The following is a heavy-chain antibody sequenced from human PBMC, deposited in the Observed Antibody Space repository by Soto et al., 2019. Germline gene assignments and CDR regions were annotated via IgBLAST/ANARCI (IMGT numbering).Heavy chain of an antibody. D-gene: IGHD3-22*01. V-gene: IGHV3-23*01. CDR2: ISGSGGST. CDR3: AKVGPTGGVRYCLESSGPGAFDM. Sequence: PGGSLRLSCAASGFTFSSYAMSWVRQAPGKGLEWVSAISGSGGSTYYADSVKGRFTISRDNSKNTLYLQMNSLRAEDPAVYYCAKVGPTGGVRYCLESSGPGAFDMGVQGTMVTVSS. J-gene: IGHJ3*02. CDR1: GFTFSSYA.